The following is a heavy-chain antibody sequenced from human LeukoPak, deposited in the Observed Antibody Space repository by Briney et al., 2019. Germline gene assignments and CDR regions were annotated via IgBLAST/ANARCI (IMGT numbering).Heavy chain of an antibody. CDR2: ISYDGSNK. CDR3: ARSLGGYYPDFDY. Sequence: GGSLRLSCAASGFIFSSYNMHRVHQAPGKGLEWVAVISYDGSNKYYADSVKGRFTISRDNSKNTLFLQMNSLRAEDTAVYFCARSLGGYYPDFDYWGQGTLVTVSS. J-gene: IGHJ4*02. CDR1: GFIFSSYN. D-gene: IGHD3-22*01. V-gene: IGHV3-30-3*01.